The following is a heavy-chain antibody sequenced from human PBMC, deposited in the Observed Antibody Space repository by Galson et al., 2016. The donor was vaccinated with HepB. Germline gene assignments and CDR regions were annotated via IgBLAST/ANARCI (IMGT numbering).Heavy chain of an antibody. CDR1: GFTFRSFA. Sequence: SLRLSCAASGFTFRSFAMCWVRQHPGKGLEWVSVISGRDGRTYYADSVKGRFTISRDISTLYLQVNSLRAEDTAAYYCAKVRGYGGHQGGHCYYGMDVWGQGTTVSVS. D-gene: IGHD5-12*01. J-gene: IGHJ6*02. CDR3: AKVRGYGGHQGGHCYYGMDV. CDR2: ISGRDGRT. V-gene: IGHV3-23*01.